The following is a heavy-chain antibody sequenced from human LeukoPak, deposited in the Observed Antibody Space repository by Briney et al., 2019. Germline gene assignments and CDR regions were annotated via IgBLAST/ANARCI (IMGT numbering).Heavy chain of an antibody. D-gene: IGHD5-18*01. J-gene: IGHJ4*02. CDR1: GGSISSSNYY. CDR2: TSHSGST. V-gene: IGHV4-39*01. CDR3: ASPGGYSYGHFGY. Sequence: SETLSLTCTVSGGSISSSNYYWGWIRQPPGKGLEWIGSTSHSGSTYYNPSLKSRVTISVDTSKNQFSLKLSSVTAADTAVYYCASPGGYSYGHFGYWGQGTQATVSS.